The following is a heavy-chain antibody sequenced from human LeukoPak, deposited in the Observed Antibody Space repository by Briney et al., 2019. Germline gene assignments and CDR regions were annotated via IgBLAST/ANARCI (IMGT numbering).Heavy chain of an antibody. J-gene: IGHJ4*02. Sequence: SETLSLTCAVSGYSISSGYYWGWIRQPPGKGLEWIGSIYHSGSTYYNPSLKRRVTISVDTSKNQFSLKLSSVTAADTAVYYCATYRYSGYDSGFDYWGQGTLVTVSS. D-gene: IGHD5-12*01. CDR2: IYHSGST. CDR1: GYSISSGYY. CDR3: ATYRYSGYDSGFDY. V-gene: IGHV4-38-2*01.